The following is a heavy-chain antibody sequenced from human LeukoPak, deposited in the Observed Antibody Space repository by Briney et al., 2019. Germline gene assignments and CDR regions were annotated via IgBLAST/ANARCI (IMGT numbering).Heavy chain of an antibody. CDR2: IYTSGST. Sequence: SETLSLTCTVSGGSISSGSYYWSWIRQPAGKGLEWIGRIYTSGSTNYNPSLKSRVTISVDTSKNQFSLKLSFVTAADTAVYYCARDRYYYDSSGSPFDYWGQGTLVTVSS. CDR1: GGSISSGSYY. V-gene: IGHV4-61*02. CDR3: ARDRYYYDSSGSPFDY. D-gene: IGHD3-22*01. J-gene: IGHJ4*02.